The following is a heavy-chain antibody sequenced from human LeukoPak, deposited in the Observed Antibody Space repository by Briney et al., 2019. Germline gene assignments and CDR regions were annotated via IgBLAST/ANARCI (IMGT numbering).Heavy chain of an antibody. CDR1: GFTFSTYG. CDR2: ISFDANNK. Sequence: PGRSLRLSCAASGFTFSTYGMHWVRQAPGKGLDWVAVISFDANNKYYADSVKGRFTISRDDSKNTLYLQMNSLRAEDTAVYYCARWGYSYGSTNYWYFDLWRRGTLVTVSS. CDR3: ARWGYSYGSTNYWYFDL. J-gene: IGHJ2*01. V-gene: IGHV3-30*03. D-gene: IGHD5-18*01.